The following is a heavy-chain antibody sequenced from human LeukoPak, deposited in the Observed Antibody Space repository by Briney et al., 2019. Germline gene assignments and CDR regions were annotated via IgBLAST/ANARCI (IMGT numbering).Heavy chain of an antibody. CDR3: ARVSWFPGTSYYYMDV. CDR2: IYYSGGT. D-gene: IGHD1-1*01. CDR1: GGSISSYY. V-gene: IGHV4-59*01. Sequence: SETLSLTCTVSGGSISSYYWSWIRQPPGKGLEWIGYIYYSGGTNYNPSLKSRVTISVGTSKNLFSLKLSSVTAADTAVYYCARVSWFPGTSYYYMDVWGKGSTVTVSS. J-gene: IGHJ6*03.